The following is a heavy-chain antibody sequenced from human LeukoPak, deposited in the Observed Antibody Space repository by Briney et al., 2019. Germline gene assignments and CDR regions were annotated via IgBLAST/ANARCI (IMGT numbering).Heavy chain of an antibody. Sequence: ASVKVSCKASGYTFTGYYMHWVRQAPGQGLEWMGRINPNSGGTNYPQKFQGRVTMTSDTSISTEYMELSRLRSDDTAVYYCARGSTYYYDSSGYYRDYWGQGTLVTVSS. CDR3: ARGSTYYYDSSGYYRDY. CDR2: INPNSGGT. V-gene: IGHV1-2*06. D-gene: IGHD3-22*01. CDR1: GYTFTGYY. J-gene: IGHJ4*02.